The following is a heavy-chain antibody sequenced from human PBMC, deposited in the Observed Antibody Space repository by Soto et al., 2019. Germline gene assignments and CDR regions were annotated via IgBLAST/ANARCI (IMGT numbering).Heavy chain of an antibody. CDR3: ARGGIGVVTANYYGMDV. CDR1: GFTVSSNY. CDR2: IYSGGST. V-gene: IGHV3-53*01. Sequence: GGSLRLSCAASGFTVSSNYMSWVRQGPGKGLEWVSVIYSGGSTYYADSVKGRFTISRDNSKNTLYLQMNSLRAEDTAVYYCARGGIGVVTANYYGMDVWGQGTTVTVSS. D-gene: IGHD2-21*02. J-gene: IGHJ6*02.